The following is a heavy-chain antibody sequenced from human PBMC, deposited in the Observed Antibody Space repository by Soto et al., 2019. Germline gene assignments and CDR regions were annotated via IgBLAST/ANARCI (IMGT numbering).Heavy chain of an antibody. Sequence: EVQLVESGGGLVQPGGSLRLSCAASGFTFSSYAMHWVRQAPGKGLEYVSAISSNGGNTYYANSVKGRFTISRDNSKNTLYLQMGSLRAEDMAVYYCARQSYSSYYFDYWGQGTLVTVSS. V-gene: IGHV3-64*01. CDR2: ISSNGGNT. D-gene: IGHD6-13*01. J-gene: IGHJ4*02. CDR1: GFTFSSYA. CDR3: ARQSYSSYYFDY.